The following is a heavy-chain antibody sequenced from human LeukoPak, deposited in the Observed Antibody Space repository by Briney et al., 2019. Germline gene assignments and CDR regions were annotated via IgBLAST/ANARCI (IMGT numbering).Heavy chain of an antibody. CDR2: VFAGDSDT. V-gene: IGHV5-51*01. CDR1: GYRFPNYW. Sequence: GDSLKISCQGSGYRFPNYWIAWVRQMPGKGLEWMGIVFAGDSDTRYSPSFRGLVSLSVDRSNNTAHLRWSSLKASDTAVYFCARLEVFPAGAFDIWGQGTVVTVSS. D-gene: IGHD3-3*01. J-gene: IGHJ3*02. CDR3: ARLEVFPAGAFDI.